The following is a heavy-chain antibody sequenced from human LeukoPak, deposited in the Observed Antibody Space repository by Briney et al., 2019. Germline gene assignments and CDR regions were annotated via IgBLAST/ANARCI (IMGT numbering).Heavy chain of an antibody. Sequence: SETLSLTCTVSGGSIGSGGYYWSWIRQHPGKGLEWIGYIYYSGSTYYNPSLKSRVTISVDTSKNQFSLKLSSVTAADTAVYYCASRRYNWNDVIEYWGQGTLVTVSS. D-gene: IGHD1-1*01. J-gene: IGHJ4*02. CDR2: IYYSGST. CDR3: ASRRYNWNDVIEY. V-gene: IGHV4-31*03. CDR1: GGSIGSGGYY.